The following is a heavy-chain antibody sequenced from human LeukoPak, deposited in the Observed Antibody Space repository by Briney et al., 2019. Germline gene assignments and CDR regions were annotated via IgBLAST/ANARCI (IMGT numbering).Heavy chain of an antibody. CDR1: GFAFSNYA. D-gene: IGHD3-16*01. J-gene: IGHJ6*02. CDR2: ISYDGTKK. CDR3: ARNQQLGGHSYYYYGMDV. V-gene: IGHV3-30*04. Sequence: GGSLRLSCAASGFAFSNYAMHWVRQAPGKGLQWVAVISYDGTKKYYADSLKGRFTISRDNSMNTLYLQMNSLRADDTAIYYCARNQQLGGHSYYYYGMDVWGQGTTVTVSS.